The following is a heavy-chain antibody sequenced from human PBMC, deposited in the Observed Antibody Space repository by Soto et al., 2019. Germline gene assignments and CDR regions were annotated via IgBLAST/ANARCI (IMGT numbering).Heavy chain of an antibody. CDR2: IYYSGST. Sequence: SETLSLTCTVSGGSISSYYGSWIRQPPGKGLEWIGYIYYSGSTNYNPSLKSRVTISVDTSKNQFSLKLSSVTAADTAVYYCARSYCSSTSCYFFDYWGQGTLVTVSS. D-gene: IGHD2-2*01. CDR1: GGSISSYY. V-gene: IGHV4-59*01. CDR3: ARSYCSSTSCYFFDY. J-gene: IGHJ4*02.